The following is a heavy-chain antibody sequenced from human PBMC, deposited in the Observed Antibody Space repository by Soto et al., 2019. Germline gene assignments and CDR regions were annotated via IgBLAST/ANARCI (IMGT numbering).Heavy chain of an antibody. CDR3: TRGPRVSSTGTGDH. D-gene: IGHD1-1*01. Sequence: PGGSLRLSCEVSGFTFSAYWMHWVRQVPGKGLIWVSRISDDGSTTTYADSVKGRFTISRDNAKNTLYPQMNSLRADDTGLYYCTRGPRVSSTGTGDHWGQGTLVTVSS. V-gene: IGHV3-74*01. CDR1: GFTFSAYW. CDR2: ISDDGSTT. J-gene: IGHJ4*02.